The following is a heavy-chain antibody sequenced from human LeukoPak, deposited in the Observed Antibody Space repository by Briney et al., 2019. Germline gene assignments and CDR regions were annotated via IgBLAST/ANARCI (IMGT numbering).Heavy chain of an antibody. J-gene: IGHJ1*01. V-gene: IGHV1-2*02. Sequence: GASVTVSYKASGYTFTRYYMHWVRQAPGQGLEWMGWINPNSGGTNYAQQFQGRVTMTRDTSNRTAYMELSRLRSDDTAVYYCARSFDGLFETAYCGCDCYPAEYFQHWGQGTLVTVSS. D-gene: IGHD2-21*02. CDR3: ARSFDGLFETAYCGCDCYPAEYFQH. CDR2: INPNSGGT. CDR1: GYTFTRYY.